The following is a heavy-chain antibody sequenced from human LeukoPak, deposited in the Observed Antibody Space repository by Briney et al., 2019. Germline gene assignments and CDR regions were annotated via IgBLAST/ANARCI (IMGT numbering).Heavy chain of an antibody. CDR1: GFTITDYW. J-gene: IGHJ5*02. D-gene: IGHD3-16*01. V-gene: IGHV3-7*03. CDR2: IKPDGVET. Sequence: PGGSLRPSCAASGFTITDYWMTWVRQAPGRGLEWVANIKPDGVETSYVDSVKGRFTISKDNANNSVFLQMNSLRVEDTATYYCVRDGGTDWYDPWGQGTLVSVSS. CDR3: VRDGGTDWYDP.